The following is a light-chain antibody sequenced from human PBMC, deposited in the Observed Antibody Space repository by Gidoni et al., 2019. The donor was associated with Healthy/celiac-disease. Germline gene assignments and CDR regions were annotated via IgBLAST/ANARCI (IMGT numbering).Light chain of an antibody. Sequence: DIQLTKSPSFLSASVGDRVTITCRASQGISSYLAWYQQKPGKAPKLLIYAASTLQVGVPSRFSCSGSVTEFTLTISSLQPEDFATYSCQQLSSSPLTFGPGTKVDIK. J-gene: IGKJ3*01. CDR3: QQLSSSPLT. CDR1: QGISSY. CDR2: AAS. V-gene: IGKV1-9*01.